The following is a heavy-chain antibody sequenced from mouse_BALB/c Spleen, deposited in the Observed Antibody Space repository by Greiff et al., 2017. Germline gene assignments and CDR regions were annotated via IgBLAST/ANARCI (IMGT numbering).Heavy chain of an antibody. D-gene: IGHD3-1*01. V-gene: IGHV14-3*02. CDR1: GFNIKDTY. Sequence: EVQLKQSGAELVKPGASVKLSCTASGFNIKDTYMHWVKQRPEQGLEWIGRIDPANGNTKYDPKFQGKATITADTSSNTAYLQLSSLTSEDTAVYYCARGAARAEWFAYWGQGTLVTVSA. CDR2: IDPANGNT. J-gene: IGHJ3*01. CDR3: ARGAARAEWFAY.